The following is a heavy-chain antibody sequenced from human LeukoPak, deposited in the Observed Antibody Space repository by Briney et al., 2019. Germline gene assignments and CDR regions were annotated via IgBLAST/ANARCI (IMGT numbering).Heavy chain of an antibody. V-gene: IGHV1-2*02. CDR2: TNPNSGGT. J-gene: IGHJ6*03. CDR3: ASGLVVVPAAQTYYYYYMDV. D-gene: IGHD2-2*01. Sequence: ASVKVSCKASGYTFTGYYMHWVRQAPGQGLEWMGWTNPNSGGTNYAQKFQGRVTMTRDTSISTAYMELSRLRSDDTAVYYCASGLVVVPAAQTYYYYYMDVWGKGTTVTISS. CDR1: GYTFTGYY.